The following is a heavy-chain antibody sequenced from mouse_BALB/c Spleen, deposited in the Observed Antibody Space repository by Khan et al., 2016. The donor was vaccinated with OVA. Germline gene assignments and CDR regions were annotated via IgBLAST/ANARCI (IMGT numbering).Heavy chain of an antibody. D-gene: IGHD2-12*01. CDR1: GFSLTTYG. Sequence: QVQLQQSGPGLVQPSQSLSITCTVSGFSLTTYGIHWVRQSPGKGLVWLGVIWNGGNTDYNAPFISRLNISQDNSKSQVFFKMNSLQADDTAIYYCARHSYRYDFTYWGQGTLVTVSA. V-gene: IGHV2-2*01. CDR2: IWNGGNT. CDR3: ARHSYRYDFTY. J-gene: IGHJ3*01.